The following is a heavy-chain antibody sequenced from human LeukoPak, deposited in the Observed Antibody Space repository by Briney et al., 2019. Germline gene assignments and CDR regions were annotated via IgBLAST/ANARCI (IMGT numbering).Heavy chain of an antibody. D-gene: IGHD3-10*01. CDR2: IYYSGST. Sequence: SETLSLTCTVSGGSISSSSYYWGWIRQPPGKGLERIGSIYYSGSTYYNPFLKSRVTISVDTSKKQFSLKRSSVTAADSAVYYCARVLLWFGESNSNFDYWGQGTPVTVSS. CDR1: GGSISSSSYY. J-gene: IGHJ4*02. V-gene: IGHV4-39*07. CDR3: ARVLLWFGESNSNFDY.